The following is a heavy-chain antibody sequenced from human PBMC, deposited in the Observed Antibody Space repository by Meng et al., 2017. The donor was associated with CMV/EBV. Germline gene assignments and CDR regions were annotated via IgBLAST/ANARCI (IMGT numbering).Heavy chain of an antibody. Sequence: GESLKISCAASGFTFSNYGMHWVRQAPGKGLEWVAFIRYDGGNKYYADSVKGRFTISRDNSKNTLYLQMNSLRAEDTAIYYCAKDRMVRVYGMDVWGQGTTVTVSS. CDR2: IRYDGGNK. D-gene: IGHD3-10*01. V-gene: IGHV3-30*02. CDR1: GFTFSNYG. J-gene: IGHJ6*02. CDR3: AKDRMVRVYGMDV.